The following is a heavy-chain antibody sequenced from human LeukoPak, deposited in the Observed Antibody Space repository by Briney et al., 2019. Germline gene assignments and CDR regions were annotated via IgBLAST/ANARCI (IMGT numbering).Heavy chain of an antibody. J-gene: IGHJ2*01. CDR2: IYHSGST. Sequence: SQTLSLTCAVSGGSISSGGYSWSWIRQPPGKGLEWIGYIYHSGSTYYNPSLKSRVTISVDRSKNQFSLKLSSVTAADTAVYYCARTHTPYTGNWYFDLWGRGTLVTVSS. D-gene: IGHD4-11*01. V-gene: IGHV4-30-2*01. CDR3: ARTHTPYTGNWYFDL. CDR1: GGSISSGGYS.